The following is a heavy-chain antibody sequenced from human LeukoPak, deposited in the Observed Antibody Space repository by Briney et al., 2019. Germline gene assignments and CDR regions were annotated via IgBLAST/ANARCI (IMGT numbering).Heavy chain of an antibody. D-gene: IGHD5-12*01. CDR1: GYAFTSYG. V-gene: IGHV1-18*01. Sequence: ASVTVSYKSSGYAFTSYGISWVRQAPGQGLEWMGWISAYNGNTNYAQKPQGRVTMTTDTSTSTAYMELRSLRSDDTAVYYCARGSVYSGYDRWGQGTLVTVSS. J-gene: IGHJ5*02. CDR2: ISAYNGNT. CDR3: ARGSVYSGYDR.